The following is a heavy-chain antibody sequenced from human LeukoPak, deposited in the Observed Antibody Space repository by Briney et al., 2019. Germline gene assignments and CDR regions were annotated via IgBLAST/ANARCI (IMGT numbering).Heavy chain of an antibody. CDR2: ISYDGGDK. CDR3: ARGSWLAGINDAFHI. Sequence: GGSLKLSCAASGFTFSSYPMYWVRQAPGKGLNWVAVISYDGGDKYYPDSVKGRFTISRDTSKNTLHLQMSGLRAEDTAVYYCARGSWLAGINDAFHIWGQGTMVTVSS. V-gene: IGHV3-30*04. CDR1: GFTFSSYP. J-gene: IGHJ3*02. D-gene: IGHD5-12*01.